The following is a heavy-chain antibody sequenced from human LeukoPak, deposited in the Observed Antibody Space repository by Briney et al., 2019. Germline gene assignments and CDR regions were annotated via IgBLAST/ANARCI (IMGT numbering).Heavy chain of an antibody. CDR1: GFTFRTYY. D-gene: IGHD3-10*01. V-gene: IGHV3-21*01. J-gene: IGHJ4*02. Sequence: PGGSLRLSCAASGFTFRTYYMSWIRQAPGKGLEWVSSISSSSSYIYYADSVKGRFTISRDNAKNSLYLQMNSLRAEDTAVYYCARAVVRGVIITFDYWGQGTLVTVSS. CDR3: ARAVVRGVIITFDY. CDR2: ISSSSSYI.